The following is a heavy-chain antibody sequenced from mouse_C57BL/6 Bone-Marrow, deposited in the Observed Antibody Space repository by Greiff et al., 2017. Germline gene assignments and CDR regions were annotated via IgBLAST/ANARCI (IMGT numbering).Heavy chain of an antibody. CDR3: ARDWAYYGSSVFV. D-gene: IGHD1-1*01. CDR2: ISDGGSYT. V-gene: IGHV5-4*01. J-gene: IGHJ1*03. Sequence: EVKLMESGGGLVKPGGSLKLSCAASGFTFSSYAMSWVRQTPEKRLEWVATISDGGSYTYYPDNVKGRFTISRDNAKNNLYLQMSHLKSEDTAMYYCARDWAYYGSSVFVWGTGTTVTVSS. CDR1: GFTFSSYA.